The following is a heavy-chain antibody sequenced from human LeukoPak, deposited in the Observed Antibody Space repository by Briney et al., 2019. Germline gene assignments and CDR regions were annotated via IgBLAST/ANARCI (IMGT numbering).Heavy chain of an antibody. V-gene: IGHV4-30-4*01. CDR3: ASYTISTGVDV. D-gene: IGHD3-3*01. J-gene: IGHJ6*02. CDR1: GGSISSGDYY. CDR2: IYYSGST. Sequence: LRLSCTVSGGSISSGDYYWSWIRQPPGKGLEWIGYIYYSGSTYYNPSLKSRVTISVDTSKNQFSLKLSSVTAADTAVYYCASYTISTGVDVWGQGTTVTVSS.